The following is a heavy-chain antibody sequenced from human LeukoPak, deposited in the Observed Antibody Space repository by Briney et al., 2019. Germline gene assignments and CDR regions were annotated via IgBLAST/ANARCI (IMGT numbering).Heavy chain of an antibody. CDR2: IIPILGIA. CDR1: GGTFSSYT. D-gene: IGHD5-24*01. Sequence: ASVKVSCKASGGTFSSYTISWVRQAPGQGPEWMGRIIPILGIANYAQKFQGRVTITADKSTSTAYMELSSLRSEDTAVYYCARDPMATTPSDFWGQGTLVTVSS. V-gene: IGHV1-69*04. CDR3: ARDPMATTPSDF. J-gene: IGHJ4*02.